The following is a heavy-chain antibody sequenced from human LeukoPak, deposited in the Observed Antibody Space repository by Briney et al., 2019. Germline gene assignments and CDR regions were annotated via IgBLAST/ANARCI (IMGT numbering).Heavy chain of an antibody. D-gene: IGHD1-7*01. CDR2: IIPILGIA. CDR3: ATSNWNYALVRFDP. CDR1: GGTFISYA. V-gene: IGHV1-69*04. Sequence: GASVKVSCKASGGTFISYAISWVRQAPGQGLEWMGRIIPILGIANYAQKFQGRVTITADKSTSTAYMELSSLRSEDTAVYYCATSNWNYALVRFDPWGQGTLVTVSS. J-gene: IGHJ5*02.